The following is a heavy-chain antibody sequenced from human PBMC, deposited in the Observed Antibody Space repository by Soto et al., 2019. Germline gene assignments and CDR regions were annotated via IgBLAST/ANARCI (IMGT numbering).Heavy chain of an antibody. V-gene: IGHV4-59*01. J-gene: IGHJ4*02. Sequence: SETLSLTCTVSGGSISSYYWSWIRQPPGKGLEWIGYIYYSGSTNYNPSLKSRVTIPVDTSKNQFSLKLSSVTAADTAVYYCASIYYDSSAIDYWGQGTLVTVSS. CDR1: GGSISSYY. CDR2: IYYSGST. CDR3: ASIYYDSSAIDY. D-gene: IGHD3-22*01.